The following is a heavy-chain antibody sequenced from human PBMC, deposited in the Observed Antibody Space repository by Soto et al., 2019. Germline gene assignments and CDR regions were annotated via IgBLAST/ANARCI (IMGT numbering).Heavy chain of an antibody. CDR3: ARIAQEPYYDFWSGYYTGYYYYMDV. V-gene: IGHV3-66*01. CDR1: GFTVSSKY. D-gene: IGHD3-3*01. J-gene: IGHJ6*03. CDR2: IQSGSPT. Sequence: GGSLRLSCAASGFTVSSKYMSWVRQAPGKGLEWVSLIQSGSPTCYADSVKGRFTISRDNAKNTLYLQMNSLRAEDTAVYYCARIAQEPYYDFWSGYYTGYYYYMDVWGKGTTVTVSS.